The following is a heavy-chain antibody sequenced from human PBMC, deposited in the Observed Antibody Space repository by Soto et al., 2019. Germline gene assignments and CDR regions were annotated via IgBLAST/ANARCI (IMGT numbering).Heavy chain of an antibody. V-gene: IGHV3-30*18. Sequence: GGSLRLSCAASGFTFSSYGMHWVRQAPGKGLEWVAVISYDGSNKYYADSVKGRFTISRDNSKNTLYLQMNSLRAEDTAVYYCAKEKGVDLVVPAAPSYSVSRDFDYWGQGTLVTVSS. CDR2: ISYDGSNK. CDR1: GFTFSSYG. D-gene: IGHD2-2*01. CDR3: AKEKGVDLVVPAAPSYSVSRDFDY. J-gene: IGHJ4*02.